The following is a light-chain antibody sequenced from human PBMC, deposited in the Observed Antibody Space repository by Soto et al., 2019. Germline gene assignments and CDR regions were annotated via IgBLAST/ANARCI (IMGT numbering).Light chain of an antibody. J-gene: IGLJ1*01. CDR2: YVD. CDR3: CSYADGSIYF. Sequence: QSALTQPASVSGSPGQSITISCTGTSRDVGAYDYVSWYLQYPDKAPQLLIYYVDHRPSGVSSRFSGSKSGNTASLTISWLQAEDEGDYYCCSYADGSIYFFGTGTKLTVL. V-gene: IGLV2-14*03. CDR1: SRDVGAYDY.